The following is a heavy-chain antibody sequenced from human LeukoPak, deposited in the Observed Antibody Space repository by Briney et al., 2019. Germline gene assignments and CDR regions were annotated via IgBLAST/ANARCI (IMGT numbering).Heavy chain of an antibody. CDR2: ISGTGGNT. V-gene: IGHV3-23*01. Sequence: GGSLRLSCAASGFAFTSFTMNWVRQTPGKGLEWVSSISGTGGNTYYADSVKGRFTISRDNSKNTLYLQMNSLRAEDTAVYYCAKTRATQRVYFDYWGQGTLVTVSS. D-gene: IGHD3-10*01. CDR3: AKTRATQRVYFDY. J-gene: IGHJ4*02. CDR1: GFAFTSFT.